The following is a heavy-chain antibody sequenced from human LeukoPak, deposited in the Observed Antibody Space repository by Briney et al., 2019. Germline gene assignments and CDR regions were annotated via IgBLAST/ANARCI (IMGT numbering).Heavy chain of an antibody. V-gene: IGHV4-4*07. CDR3: ARKLAVAGRIVSRWFDP. CDR2: IYTGGST. CDR1: GGSINSYF. Sequence: SETLSLTCTVSGGSINSYFWTWIRQPAGKGLEWIGRIYTGGSTNYNPSLKSRVTMSVDTSKNQFSLKLNSVTAADTAVYYCARKLAVAGRIVSRWFDPWGQGTLVTVSS. D-gene: IGHD6-19*01. J-gene: IGHJ5*02.